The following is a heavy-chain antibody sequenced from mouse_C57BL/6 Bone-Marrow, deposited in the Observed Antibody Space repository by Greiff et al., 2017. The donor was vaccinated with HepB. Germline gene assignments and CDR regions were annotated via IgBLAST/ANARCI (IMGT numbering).Heavy chain of an antibody. D-gene: IGHD2-5*01. CDR1: GYTFTSYW. CDR3: ARDYSNWDYYAMDY. Sequence: VQLQQPGAELVRPGTSVKLSCKASGYTFTSYWMHWVKQRPGQGLEWIGVIDPSDSYTNYNQKFKGKATLTVDTSSSTAYMQLSSLTSEDSAVYYCARDYSNWDYYAMDYWGQGTSVTVSS. J-gene: IGHJ4*01. CDR2: IDPSDSYT. V-gene: IGHV1-59*01.